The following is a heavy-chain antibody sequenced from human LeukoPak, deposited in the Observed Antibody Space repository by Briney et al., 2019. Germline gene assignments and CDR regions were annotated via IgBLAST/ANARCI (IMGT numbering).Heavy chain of an antibody. D-gene: IGHD3-10*01. CDR1: GYTFTGSY. Sequence: GASVKVSCKASGYTFTGSYMHWVRQAPGPGLEWMGWIDPNNGGTNYAQKFQGWVTMTRDTSISTAYMELSRLRSDDTAVYYCARDMSYYGSGRSGTGAFDIWGQGTMVTVSS. CDR2: IDPNNGGT. CDR3: ARDMSYYGSGRSGTGAFDI. V-gene: IGHV1-2*04. J-gene: IGHJ3*02.